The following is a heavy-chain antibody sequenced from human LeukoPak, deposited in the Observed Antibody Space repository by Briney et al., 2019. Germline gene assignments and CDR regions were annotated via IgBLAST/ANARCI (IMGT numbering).Heavy chain of an antibody. D-gene: IGHD3-3*01. Sequence: SETLSLTCAVYGGSFSGYYWSWIRQPPGKGLEWIGEINHSGSTNYNPSLKNRVTISVDTSKNQFSLKLSSVTAAGTAVYYCARDFWSGYTNYYYGMDVWGQGTTVTVSS. CDR3: ARDFWSGYTNYYYGMDV. CDR2: INHSGST. V-gene: IGHV4-34*01. J-gene: IGHJ6*02. CDR1: GGSFSGYY.